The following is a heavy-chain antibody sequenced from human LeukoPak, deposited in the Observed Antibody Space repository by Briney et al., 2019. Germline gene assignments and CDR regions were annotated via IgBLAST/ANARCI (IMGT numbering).Heavy chain of an antibody. Sequence: ASVKVSCKVSGYTLTELSMHWVRQAPGKGLEWMGGFDPEDGETIYAQKFQGRVTMTEDTSTDTAYMELSSLRSEDTAVYYCATVGWVSSGPYFDYWGQGTLVTVSS. V-gene: IGHV1-24*01. D-gene: IGHD3-22*01. CDR3: ATVGWVSSGPYFDY. CDR2: FDPEDGET. J-gene: IGHJ4*02. CDR1: GYTLTELS.